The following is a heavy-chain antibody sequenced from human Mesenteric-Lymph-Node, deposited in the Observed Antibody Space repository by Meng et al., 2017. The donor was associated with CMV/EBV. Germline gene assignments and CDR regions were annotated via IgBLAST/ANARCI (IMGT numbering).Heavy chain of an antibody. D-gene: IGHD5-12*01. Sequence: SVKVSCKASGGTFSSYGFSWVRQAPGQGLEWMGGIIPMFGTANYAQRFQGRVTITTDESTSTAYMELRSLRSEDTAFYYCARDVSGDDHFYHYAMDAWGQGTKVTVSS. V-gene: IGHV1-69*05. J-gene: IGHJ6*02. CDR3: ARDVSGDDHFYHYAMDA. CDR2: IIPMFGTA. CDR1: GGTFSSYG.